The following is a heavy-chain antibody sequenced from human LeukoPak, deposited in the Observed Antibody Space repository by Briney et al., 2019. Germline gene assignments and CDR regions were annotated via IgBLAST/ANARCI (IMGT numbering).Heavy chain of an antibody. CDR3: AKPAGAATYYFDY. J-gene: IGHJ4*02. D-gene: IGHD6-25*01. CDR2: ISYDGSNK. V-gene: IGHV3-30*18. Sequence: AVISYDGSNKYYADSVKGRFTISRDNSKNTLYLQMNSLRAEDTAVYYCAKPAGAATYYFDYWGQGTLVTVSS.